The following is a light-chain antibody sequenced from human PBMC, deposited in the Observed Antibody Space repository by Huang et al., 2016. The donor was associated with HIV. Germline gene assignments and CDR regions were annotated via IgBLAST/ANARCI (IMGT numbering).Light chain of an antibody. J-gene: IGKJ1*01. Sequence: DIQMTQSPSSLSASVGARVTITCRASQVISDSLAWYQQKPGKAPNLPLYTASRLESGVPSRFSGSGSGRNYTLTISSLQPEDFATYYCQQYYSNPRTFGQGTKVEIK. V-gene: IGKV1-NL1*01. CDR2: TAS. CDR1: QVISDS. CDR3: QQYYSNPRT.